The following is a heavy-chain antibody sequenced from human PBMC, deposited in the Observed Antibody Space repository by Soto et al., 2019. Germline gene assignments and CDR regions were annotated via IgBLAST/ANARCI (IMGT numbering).Heavy chain of an antibody. J-gene: IGHJ4*02. CDR3: ARGSVDYGSGSYSFDY. CDR1: GGTFSSYA. V-gene: IGHV1-69*13. Sequence: GASVKVSCKASGGTFSSYAISWVRQAPGQGLEWMGGIIPIFGTANYAQKFQGRVTITADESTSTAYMELSSLRSEDTAVYCCARGSVDYGSGSYSFDYWGQGXLVTVYS. CDR2: IIPIFGTA. D-gene: IGHD3-10*01.